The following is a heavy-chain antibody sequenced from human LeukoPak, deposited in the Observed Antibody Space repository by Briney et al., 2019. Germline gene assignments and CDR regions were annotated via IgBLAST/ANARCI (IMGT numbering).Heavy chain of an antibody. CDR2: ISFSGGYT. Sequence: GGSLRLSCAASGFTFSSYAMSWVRQPPGKGLDWVSTISFSGGYTYYADSVKGRFAMSRDNAKNTLYLQMNSLRAEDTAVYYCARVTGGYNLVDYWGQGTLVTVSS. CDR3: ARVTGGYNLVDY. V-gene: IGHV3-23*01. J-gene: IGHJ4*02. CDR1: GFTFSSYA. D-gene: IGHD5-24*01.